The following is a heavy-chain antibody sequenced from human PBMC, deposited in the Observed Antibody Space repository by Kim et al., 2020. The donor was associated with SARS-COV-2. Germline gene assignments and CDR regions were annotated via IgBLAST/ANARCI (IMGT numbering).Heavy chain of an antibody. CDR3: ASDRVWAKQDIVVVNDY. J-gene: IGHJ4*02. D-gene: IGHD2-21*01. Sequence: GGSPRLSCAASGFTFSSYAMHWVRQAPGKGLEWVAVISYDGSNKYYADSVKGRFTISRDNSKNTLYLQMNSLRAEDTAVYYCASDRVWAKQDIVVVNDYWGQGTLVTVSS. CDR1: GFTFSSYA. V-gene: IGHV3-30-3*01. CDR2: ISYDGSNK.